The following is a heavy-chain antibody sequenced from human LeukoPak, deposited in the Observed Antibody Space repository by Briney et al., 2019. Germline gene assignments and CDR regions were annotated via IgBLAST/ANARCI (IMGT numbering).Heavy chain of an antibody. D-gene: IGHD2-15*01. CDR1: GFTLSSYA. V-gene: IGHV3-23*01. Sequence: GGSLRLSCAASGFTLSSYAMSWVRQGPGKGLEWVSAISVSGNTYHADSVKGRFTISRDSSKNTLYLQMNSLRAEDTAVYYCASSPVVAKRRAFDIWGQGTMVTVSS. CDR2: ISVSGNT. CDR3: ASSPVVAKRRAFDI. J-gene: IGHJ3*02.